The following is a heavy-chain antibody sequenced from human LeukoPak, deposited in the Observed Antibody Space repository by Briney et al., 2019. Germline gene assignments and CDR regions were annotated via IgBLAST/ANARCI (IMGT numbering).Heavy chain of an antibody. D-gene: IGHD4-11*01. V-gene: IGHV4-30-4*07. CDR3: ARAYQDYSGPYYYYYYMDV. CDR2: IYYSGST. J-gene: IGHJ6*03. Sequence: PSQTLSLTCAVSGVSISSGGFSWSWIRQAPGKGLEWVGYIYYSGSTNYNPSLKSRVTISVDTSKNQFSLKLSSVTAADTAVYYCARAYQDYSGPYYYYYYMDVWGKGTTVTVSS. CDR1: GVSISSGGFS.